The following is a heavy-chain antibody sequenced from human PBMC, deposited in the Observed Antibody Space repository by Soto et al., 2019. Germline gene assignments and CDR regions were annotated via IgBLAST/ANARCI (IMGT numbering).Heavy chain of an antibody. D-gene: IGHD4-17*01. CDR2: IWYDGSNK. J-gene: IGHJ6*02. CDR1: GFTYSSYG. Sequence: GGSLRLSCAASGFTYSSYGMHWVRQAAGKGLEWVEVIWYDGSNKYYADSVKGRFTISRDNSKNTLYLQMNSQRAEDTAGYYWGRESLISGAAGDYDDYYYYGMDVWGQGTTVTVSS. V-gene: IGHV3-33*01. CDR3: GRESLISGAAGDYDDYYYYGMDV.